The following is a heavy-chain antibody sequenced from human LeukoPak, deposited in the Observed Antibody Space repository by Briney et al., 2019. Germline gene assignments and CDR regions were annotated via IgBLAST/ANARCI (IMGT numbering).Heavy chain of an antibody. Sequence: GRSLRLSCAASGFTFSSYAMHWVRQAPGKGLEWVAVVWYDGSKTYSADSVKGRITISRDDSKNTLYLQMNSLRAEDTAVYYCAGGVDYYDSSGTIDYWGQGTLVTVSS. V-gene: IGHV3-33*01. CDR2: VWYDGSKT. CDR3: AGGVDYYDSSGTIDY. D-gene: IGHD3-22*01. CDR1: GFTFSSYA. J-gene: IGHJ4*02.